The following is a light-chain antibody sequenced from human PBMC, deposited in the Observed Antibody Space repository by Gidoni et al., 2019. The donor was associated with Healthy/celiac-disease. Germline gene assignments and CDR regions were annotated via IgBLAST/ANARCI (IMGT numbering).Light chain of an antibody. V-gene: IGKV3-20*01. CDR3: QQYGSSLYT. J-gene: IGKJ2*01. CDR2: GAS. Sequence: EMVLTQPPCTLSLAPGERATLSCRARQSVSRSYLSWYQQKPGQAPRLLIYGASSRATGIPDRFSGSGSGTDFTLTISRLEPEDFAVYYCQQYGSSLYTFXXXTKLEIK. CDR1: QSVSRSY.